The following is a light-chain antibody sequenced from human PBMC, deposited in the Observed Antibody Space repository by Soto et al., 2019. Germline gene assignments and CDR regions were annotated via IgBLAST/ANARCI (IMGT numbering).Light chain of an antibody. CDR2: AAS. V-gene: IGKV3-15*01. CDR3: QHYPNFPRT. Sequence: ISMTHSPPTLSVSPGVRVTLSCEASETIIADLAWYHHRPGQAPRLLIYAASTRAPGVPARFSGSGSGTDFTRAIANLQPEDFGLYYCQHYPNFPRTFGQGTKLEIK. CDR1: ETIIAD. J-gene: IGKJ2*01.